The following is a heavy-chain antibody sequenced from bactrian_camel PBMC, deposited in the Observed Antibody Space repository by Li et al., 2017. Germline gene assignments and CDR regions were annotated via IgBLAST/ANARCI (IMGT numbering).Heavy chain of an antibody. V-gene: IGHV3S1*01. CDR3: VRFGSQFVTLASSAVN. CDR1: GLPLSSYW. J-gene: IGHJ4*01. CDR2: ITNGGGTT. D-gene: IGHD1*01. Sequence: HVQLVESGGSLVQPGGSLRLSCAVSGLPLSSYWMYWVRQAPGKGLEWVSTITNGGGTTYYADSVKGRFTLSEDNAKNTMYLQMHSLKPDDTAVYYCVRFGSQFVTLASSAVNWGQGTQVTVS.